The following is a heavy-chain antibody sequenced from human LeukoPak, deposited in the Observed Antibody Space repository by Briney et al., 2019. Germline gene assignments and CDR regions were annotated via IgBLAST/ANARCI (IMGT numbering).Heavy chain of an antibody. J-gene: IGHJ6*02. CDR1: GFTLNGYW. D-gene: IGHD2-8*02. CDR3: TRVQAGRSGLMDV. Sequence: GGSLRLSCAASGFTLNGYWMHWLRQAPAEGLVWVSRIDPDGSTTNYAESVKGRFTTSRDNAKNTVYLQMNSLRAEDTALYYCTRVQAGRSGLMDVWGRGTTVTVSS. V-gene: IGHV3-74*01. CDR2: IDPDGSTT.